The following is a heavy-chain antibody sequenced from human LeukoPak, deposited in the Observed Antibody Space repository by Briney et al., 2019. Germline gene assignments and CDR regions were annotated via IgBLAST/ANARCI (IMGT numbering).Heavy chain of an antibody. J-gene: IGHJ6*02. CDR1: GFTFSSYA. Sequence: GGSLRLSCAASGFTFSSYAMSWVRQAPGKGLEWVSAISGSGGRTYYADSVKGRFTISRDNSKNTLYLQMNSLRAEDTAVYYCAKDGLWLRYYYYGMDVWGQGTTVTVSS. V-gene: IGHV3-23*01. D-gene: IGHD5-18*01. CDR2: ISGSGGRT. CDR3: AKDGLWLRYYYYGMDV.